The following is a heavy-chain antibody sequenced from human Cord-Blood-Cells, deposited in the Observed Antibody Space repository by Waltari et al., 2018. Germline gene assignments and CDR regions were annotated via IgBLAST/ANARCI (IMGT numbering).Heavy chain of an antibody. D-gene: IGHD3-3*01. J-gene: IGHJ5*02. V-gene: IGHV1-2*02. CDR2: INPNSGGT. CDR1: GYTFTGYY. Sequence: QVQLVQSGAEVKKPGASVKVSCKASGYTFTGYYMHWLRQAPGPGLEWMGWINPNSGGTNYAQKFQGRVTMTRDTSISTAYMELSRLRSDDTAVYYCAREGDFWSGSNWFDPWGQGTLVTVSS. CDR3: AREGDFWSGSNWFDP.